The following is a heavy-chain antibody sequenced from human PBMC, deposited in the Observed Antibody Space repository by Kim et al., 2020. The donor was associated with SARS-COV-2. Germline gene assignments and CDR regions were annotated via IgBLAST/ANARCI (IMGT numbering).Heavy chain of an antibody. J-gene: IGHJ3*02. V-gene: IGHV1-24*01. D-gene: IGHD4-17*01. CDR3: ATEILTVGAFDI. Sequence: TYAKKYQGRVTMTEDTSTDTAYMELSSLRSEDTAVYYCATEILTVGAFDIWGQGTMVTVSS.